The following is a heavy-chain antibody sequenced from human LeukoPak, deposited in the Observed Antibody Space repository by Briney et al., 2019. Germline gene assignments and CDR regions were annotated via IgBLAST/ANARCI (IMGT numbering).Heavy chain of an antibody. CDR3: ARLGQYYYDSSGYL. Sequence: PSETLSLTCTVSGGSISSYYWSWIRQPSGKGLEWIGYIYYSGSTNYNPSLNGRVTISVDTSKNQFSLKLSSVTAADTAVYYCARLGQYYYDSSGYLWGQGTLVTVSS. CDR2: IYYSGST. V-gene: IGHV4-59*08. J-gene: IGHJ4*02. D-gene: IGHD3-22*01. CDR1: GGSISSYY.